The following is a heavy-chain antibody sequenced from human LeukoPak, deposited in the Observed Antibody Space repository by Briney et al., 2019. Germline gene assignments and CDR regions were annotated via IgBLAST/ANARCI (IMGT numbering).Heavy chain of an antibody. CDR2: IYYSGST. CDR1: GGSISSSSYY. V-gene: IGHV4-39*07. D-gene: IGHD4-17*01. J-gene: IGHJ6*02. CDR3: ARDHRYGDYYYYGMDV. Sequence: SETPSLTCTVSGGSISSSSYYWGWIRQPPGKGLEWIGSIYYSGSTYYNPSLKSRVTISVDTSKNQFSLKLSSVTAADTAVYYCARDHRYGDYYYYGMDVWGQGTTVTVSS.